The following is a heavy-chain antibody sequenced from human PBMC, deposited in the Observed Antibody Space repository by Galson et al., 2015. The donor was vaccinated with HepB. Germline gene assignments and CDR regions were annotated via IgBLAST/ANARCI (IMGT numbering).Heavy chain of an antibody. D-gene: IGHD7-27*01. CDR3: ARSIHLGRGFDS. CDR1: GDSVSSNTVG. CDR2: TYYRSKWSN. Sequence: ISGDSVSSNTVGWNWIRQSPSRGLEWLGRTYYRSKWSNDYAQSVQSRITINPDTSKNQISLQLNSVTPEDTAVYYCARSIHLGRGFDSWGQGTLVTVSS. V-gene: IGHV6-1*01. J-gene: IGHJ4*02.